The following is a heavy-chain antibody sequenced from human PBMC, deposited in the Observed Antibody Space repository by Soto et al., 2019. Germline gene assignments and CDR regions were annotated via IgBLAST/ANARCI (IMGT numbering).Heavy chain of an antibody. CDR3: ARVAY. V-gene: IGHV3-21*04. CDR2: ISSASSET. J-gene: IGHJ4*02. Sequence: GSLRLSCEASGFTFSRVSRKWVRQVPGKGLEWVASISSASSETWYADSVKGRFIISRDNAQNSLFLQRNTLRPEDSAIYYCARVAYWGPGTQVTVSS. CDR1: GFTFSRVS.